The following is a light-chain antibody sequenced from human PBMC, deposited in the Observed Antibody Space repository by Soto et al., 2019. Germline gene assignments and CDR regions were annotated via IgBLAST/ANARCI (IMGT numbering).Light chain of an antibody. V-gene: IGKV3-20*01. CDR1: QSVSSSY. CDR3: QQYGSSPAIT. Sequence: EIVLTQSPGTLSLSPGERATLSCRASQSVSSSYLAWYQQKPGQSPRLLIYGASSRVTGIPDRFRGSGSGTDFTLTISRLEPEDVAVYYCQQYGSSPAITFGQGTRLEIK. J-gene: IGKJ5*01. CDR2: GAS.